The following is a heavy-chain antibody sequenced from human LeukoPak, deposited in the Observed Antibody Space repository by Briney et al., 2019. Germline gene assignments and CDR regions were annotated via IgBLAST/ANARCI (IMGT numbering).Heavy chain of an antibody. D-gene: IGHD3-3*01. CDR2: ISGSGGST. CDR1: GFTFSSYA. J-gene: IGHJ4*02. Sequence: SGGSLRLSCAASGFTFSSYAMSWVRQAPGKGLEWVSAISGSGGSTYYADSVKGRFTISRDNSKNTLYLQMNSLRAEDTAVYYCAKWANYDFWSGYYIGLDYWGQGTLVTVSS. V-gene: IGHV3-23*01. CDR3: AKWANYDFWSGYYIGLDY.